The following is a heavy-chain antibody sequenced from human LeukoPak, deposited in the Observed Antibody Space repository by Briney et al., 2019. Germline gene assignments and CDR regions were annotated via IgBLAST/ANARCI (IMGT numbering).Heavy chain of an antibody. CDR1: GYSFTRYD. Sequence: GASVKVSCKASGYSFTRYDISWVRQAPGQGLEWLGWISSDNGDTNYAQKVQGRVTMTTDTSTRTAYMELRSLRSDDTAVYYCAREGDSSGGPFDYWGQGTLVTVSS. CDR2: ISSDNGDT. J-gene: IGHJ4*02. D-gene: IGHD3-22*01. CDR3: AREGDSSGGPFDY. V-gene: IGHV1-18*01.